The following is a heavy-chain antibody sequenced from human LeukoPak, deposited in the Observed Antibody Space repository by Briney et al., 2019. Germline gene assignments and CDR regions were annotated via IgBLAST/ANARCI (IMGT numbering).Heavy chain of an antibody. CDR2: INGSGGST. J-gene: IGHJ4*02. V-gene: IGHV3-23*01. CDR1: GFSFSSYA. CDR3: AKSWCYDSSGYYPFDY. D-gene: IGHD3-22*01. Sequence: GGSLRLSCAASGFSFSSYAMTWARQAPGKGLEWVSTINGSGGSTYYADSVKGRFTISRDNSKNTLYLQMNSLRAEDTAVYYCAKSWCYDSSGYYPFDYWGQGTLVTVSS.